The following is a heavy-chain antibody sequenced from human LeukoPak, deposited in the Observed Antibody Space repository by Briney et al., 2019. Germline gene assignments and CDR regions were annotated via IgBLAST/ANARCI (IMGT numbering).Heavy chain of an antibody. CDR2: ISSSSSYI. CDR3: ARDPPERGWKVGFDY. CDR1: GFTFSSYS. D-gene: IGHD1-1*01. J-gene: IGHJ4*02. Sequence: GGSLRLSCAASGFTFSSYSMNWVRQAPGKGLEWVSSISSSSSYIYYADSVKGRFTISRDNAKNSLYLQMNSLRAEDTAVYYCARDPPERGWKVGFDYWGQGTLVTVSS. V-gene: IGHV3-21*01.